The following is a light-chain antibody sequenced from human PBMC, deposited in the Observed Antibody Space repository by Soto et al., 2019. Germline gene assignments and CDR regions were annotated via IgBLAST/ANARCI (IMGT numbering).Light chain of an antibody. CDR2: DTS. J-gene: IGKJ5*01. CDR3: QQRSSWIT. CDR1: QSLDSF. V-gene: IGKV3-11*01. Sequence: EIVLTQSSATLSLSPWERATLSCRASQSLDSFLAWYQQKPDQAPRLLIYDTSTRATGVPARFSGSGSGTDFTLTISSLEPEDFAVYYCQQRSSWITFGQGTRLEIK.